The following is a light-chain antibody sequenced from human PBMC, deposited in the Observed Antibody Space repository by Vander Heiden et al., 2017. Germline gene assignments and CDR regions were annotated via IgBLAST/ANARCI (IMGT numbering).Light chain of an antibody. J-gene: IGLJ2*01. Sequence: QSVLTQPPSASGTPGQTVTIPCSGCSTNIGSNTVNWYQQLQGTAPKLLIYNNDQRPSGVPERFSGSKSGTSASLAISGLQSEDEADYHCAAWDDSLNGHVVFGGGTKLTVL. CDR3: AAWDDSLNGHVV. CDR2: NND. CDR1: STNIGSNT. V-gene: IGLV1-44*01.